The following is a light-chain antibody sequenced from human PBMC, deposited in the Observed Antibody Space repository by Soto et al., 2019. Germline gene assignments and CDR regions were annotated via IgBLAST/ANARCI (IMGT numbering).Light chain of an antibody. CDR2: GNS. CDR3: QSYDSSLSVLV. J-gene: IGLJ2*01. V-gene: IGLV1-40*01. Sequence: QSVLTQPPSVSGAPGQRVTISCTGSSSNIGAGYDVHWYQQLPGTAPKLLIYGNSNRPSGVPDRFSGSKSGTSASLAITGLQAEDEADYYCQSYDSSLSVLVFGGGTQVTVL. CDR1: SSNIGAGYD.